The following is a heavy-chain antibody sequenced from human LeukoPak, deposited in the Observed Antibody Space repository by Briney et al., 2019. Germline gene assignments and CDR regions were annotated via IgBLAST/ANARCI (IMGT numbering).Heavy chain of an antibody. CDR1: GGSFSGYY. CDR3: ARSSYDYVWGSYRLTGLDY. J-gene: IGHJ4*02. V-gene: IGHV4-34*01. CDR2: INHSGST. D-gene: IGHD3-16*02. Sequence: SETLSLTCAVYGGSFSGYYWSWIRQPPGKGLEWIGEINHSGSTNYNPSLKSRVTISVDTSKNQFSLKLSSVTAADTAVYYCARSSYDYVWGSYRLTGLDYWGQGTLVTVSS.